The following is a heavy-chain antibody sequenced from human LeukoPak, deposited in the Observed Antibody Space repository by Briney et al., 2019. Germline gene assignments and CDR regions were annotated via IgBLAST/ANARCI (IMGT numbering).Heavy chain of an antibody. CDR2: VYPGDSDT. D-gene: IGHD2-2*01. J-gene: IGHJ4*02. V-gene: IGHV5-51*01. CDR1: GYIFTSYW. CDR3: ARWVVVPAAMMVPYFDY. Sequence: GESLRISCKGSGYIFTSYWIGWVRQMPGKGLEWMGIVYPGDSDTRYSPSFQGQVTISADKSISTAYLQWSSLKASDTAMYYCARWVVVPAAMMVPYFDYWGQGTLVTVSS.